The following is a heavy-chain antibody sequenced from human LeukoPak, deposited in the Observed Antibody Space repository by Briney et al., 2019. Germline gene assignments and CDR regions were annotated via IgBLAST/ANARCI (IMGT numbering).Heavy chain of an antibody. CDR2: INWNGGST. D-gene: IGHD6-13*01. CDR3: ARELGGQQLVPFDY. J-gene: IGHJ4*02. Sequence: GRSLRLSCAASGFTFDDYGMSWVRQAPGKGLEWVSGINWNGGSTGYADSVKGRFTISRDNAKNSLYLQMNSLRAEDTALYYCARELGGQQLVPFDYWGQGTLVTVSS. CDR1: GFTFDDYG. V-gene: IGHV3-20*04.